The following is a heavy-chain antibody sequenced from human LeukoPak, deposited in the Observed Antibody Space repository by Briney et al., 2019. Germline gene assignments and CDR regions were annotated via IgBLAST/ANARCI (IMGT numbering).Heavy chain of an antibody. Sequence: GGSLRLSCEGSGFTFSNFGMNWVRQAPGKGLEWVSYIDGSSRNIRYADSVKGRFTISRDNAKNSLYLQMNSLRAEDTAVYYCARDYYASGSHDYWGQGTLVTVSS. CDR2: IDGSSRNI. J-gene: IGHJ4*02. CDR1: GFTFSNFG. CDR3: ARDYYASGSHDY. D-gene: IGHD3-10*01. V-gene: IGHV3-48*04.